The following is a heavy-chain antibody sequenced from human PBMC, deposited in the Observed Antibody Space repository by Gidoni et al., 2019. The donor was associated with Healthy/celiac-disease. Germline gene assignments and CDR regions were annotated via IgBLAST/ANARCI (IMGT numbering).Heavy chain of an antibody. Sequence: QVQLQESGPGLVKPSETLSLTCTVSGGSISSYYWSWIRQPPGKGLEWIGYIYYSGITNYNPSLKSRVAISVDTSNNQFSLKLSAVTAADTAVYYCARGEVGATKTYHYYYYGMDVWGQGTTVTVSS. D-gene: IGHD1-26*01. CDR1: GGSISSYY. V-gene: IGHV4-59*01. J-gene: IGHJ6*02. CDR3: ARGEVGATKTYHYYYYGMDV. CDR2: IYYSGIT.